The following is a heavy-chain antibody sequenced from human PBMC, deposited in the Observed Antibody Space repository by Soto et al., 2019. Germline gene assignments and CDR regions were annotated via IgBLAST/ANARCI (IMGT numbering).Heavy chain of an antibody. CDR2: ITHSGSII. J-gene: IGHJ4*02. D-gene: IGHD6-19*01. Sequence: QVQLVESGGGLVKPGGSLRLSCAASGFSFSDYYMSWIRQAPGKGLECVAYITHSGSIIHYADSVKGRFTISRDNTKNSLYLQINSLIAEDTAVYYCARLAVAGTHYFDNWGQGTLVTVSS. CDR1: GFSFSDYY. V-gene: IGHV3-11*01. CDR3: ARLAVAGTHYFDN.